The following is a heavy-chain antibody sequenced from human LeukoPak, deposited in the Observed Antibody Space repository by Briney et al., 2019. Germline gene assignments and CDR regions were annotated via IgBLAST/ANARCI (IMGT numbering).Heavy chain of an antibody. CDR1: GYTFTNYA. J-gene: IGHJ5*02. V-gene: IGHV1-3*01. CDR2: INAGNGNT. CDR3: ARDRSTMVRGVIIGWFDP. D-gene: IGHD3-10*01. Sequence: ASVKVSCKASGYTFTNYAIHWVRQAPGQRLEWMAWINAGNGNTKYSQKFQGRVTITRDTSASTAYMELSSLRSEDTAVYYCARDRSTMVRGVIIGWFDPWGQGTLVTVSS.